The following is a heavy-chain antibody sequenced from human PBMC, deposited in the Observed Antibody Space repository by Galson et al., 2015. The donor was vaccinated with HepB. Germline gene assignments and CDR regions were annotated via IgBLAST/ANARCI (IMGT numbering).Heavy chain of an antibody. J-gene: IGHJ4*02. CDR1: GYSFTSYW. D-gene: IGHD5-18*01. CDR2: IYPGDSDT. V-gene: IGHV5-51*01. Sequence: QSGAEVKKPGESLKISCKGSGYSFTSYWIGWVRQMPGKGLEWMGIIYPGDSDTRYSPSFQGQVTISADKSISTAYLQWSSLKASDTAMYYCARGVPDVDTAMGTLDYWGQGTLVTVSS. CDR3: ARGVPDVDTAMGTLDY.